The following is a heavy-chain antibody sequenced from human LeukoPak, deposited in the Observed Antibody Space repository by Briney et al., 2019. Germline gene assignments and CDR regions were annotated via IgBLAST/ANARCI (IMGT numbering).Heavy chain of an antibody. CDR3: ARVSITMVRGVPALDY. CDR2: TSSSDAGT. V-gene: IGHV3-23*01. J-gene: IGHJ4*02. Sequence: GGSLRLSCAASGFTLSTYAMSWVRQTPGKGLEWVAATSSSDAGTYHADSVRGRFTISRDNSKNSLYLQMNSLRAEDTAVYYCARVSITMVRGVPALDYWGQGTLVTVSS. D-gene: IGHD3-10*01. CDR1: GFTLSTYA.